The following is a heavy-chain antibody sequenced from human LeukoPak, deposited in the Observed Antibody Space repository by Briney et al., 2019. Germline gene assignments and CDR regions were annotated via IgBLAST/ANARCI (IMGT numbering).Heavy chain of an antibody. J-gene: IGHJ4*02. V-gene: IGHV4-4*02. CDR1: GDSISSTNW. CDR3: ARGYGPGY. D-gene: IGHD4-17*01. CDR2: IDHRGNT. Sequence: PSGTLSLTCAVSGDSISSTNWWNWVRQPPGKGLEWIGEIDHRGNTNYNPSLKSRVSISADKSKNQFSLKLSSVTAADTAVYYCARGYGPGYWGQGTLVTVSA.